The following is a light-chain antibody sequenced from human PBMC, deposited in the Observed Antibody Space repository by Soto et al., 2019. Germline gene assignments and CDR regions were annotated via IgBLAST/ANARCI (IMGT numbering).Light chain of an antibody. Sequence: EIVLTQSPGTLSLSPGERATLSCRASQDITNNFLAWYQQKPGQAPRLLIFDASNRATGIPDRFSGSGSGTDFTLTISRLESEDFAVYYCQQCSFSPRTFGQGTKVEIK. CDR1: QDITNNF. CDR3: QQCSFSPRT. CDR2: DAS. V-gene: IGKV3-20*01. J-gene: IGKJ1*01.